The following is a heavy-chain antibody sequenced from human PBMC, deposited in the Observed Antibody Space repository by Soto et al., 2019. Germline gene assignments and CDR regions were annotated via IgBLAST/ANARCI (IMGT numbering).Heavy chain of an antibody. CDR1: GGTFSSYA. D-gene: IGHD6-19*01. CDR2: IIPIFGTA. J-gene: IGHJ4*02. CDR3: ARSLGSGWYELGY. V-gene: IGHV1-69*12. Sequence: QVQLVQSGAEVKKPGSSVKVSCKASGGTFSSYAISWVRQAPGQGLEWMGGIIPIFGTANYAQKFQGRVTITADASTGTAYMERSSLRSEDTAVYYGARSLGSGWYELGYWGQGTLVTVSS.